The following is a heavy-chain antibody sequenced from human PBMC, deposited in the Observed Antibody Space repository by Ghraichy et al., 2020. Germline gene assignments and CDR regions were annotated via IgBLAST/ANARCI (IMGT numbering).Heavy chain of an antibody. D-gene: IGHD6-13*01. V-gene: IGHV4-34*01. Sequence: SETLSLTCAVYGGSFSGYYWSWIRQPPGKGLEWIGEINHSGSTNYNPSLKSRVTISVDPSKNQFSLKLSSVTAADTAWDYWARGGEPDTGIAAAGTEQPFDYWGQGTLVTVSS. CDR1: GGSFSGYY. CDR2: INHSGST. J-gene: IGHJ4*02. CDR3: ARGGEPDTGIAAAGTEQPFDY.